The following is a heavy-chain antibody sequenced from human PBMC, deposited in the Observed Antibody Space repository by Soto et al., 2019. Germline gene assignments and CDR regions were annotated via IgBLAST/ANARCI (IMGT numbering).Heavy chain of an antibody. V-gene: IGHV4-31*03. Sequence: SETLSLTCTVSGGSISSGGYYWSWIRQHPGKGLEWIGYIYYSGSTYYNPSLKSRVTISVDTSKNQFSLKLSSVTAADTAVYYCARDHGSGSLIDYWGQGTLVTVSS. CDR1: GGSISSGGYY. J-gene: IGHJ4*02. D-gene: IGHD3-10*01. CDR3: ARDHGSGSLIDY. CDR2: IYYSGST.